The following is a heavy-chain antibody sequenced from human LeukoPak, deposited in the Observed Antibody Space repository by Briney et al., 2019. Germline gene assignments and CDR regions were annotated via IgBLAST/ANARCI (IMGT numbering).Heavy chain of an antibody. CDR1: GGSISSSSYY. V-gene: IGHV4-39*01. J-gene: IGHJ5*02. CDR2: IYYSGST. D-gene: IGHD3-3*01. CDR3: ARLYPPIFGVVPPKGWFDL. Sequence: SETLSLTCTVSGGSISSSSYYWGWIRQPLGKGLEWIGSIYYSGSTYYNPSLKSRVTISVDTSKNQFSLKLSSVTAADTAVYYCARLYPPIFGVVPPKGWFDLWGQGTLVTVSS.